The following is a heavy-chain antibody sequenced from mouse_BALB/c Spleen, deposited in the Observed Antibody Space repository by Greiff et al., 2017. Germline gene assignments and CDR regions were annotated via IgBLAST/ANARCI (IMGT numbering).Heavy chain of an antibody. CDR3: ARRGIYYDYDY. CDR2: ISYSGST. V-gene: IGHV3-2*02. J-gene: IGHJ2*01. Sequence: VQLKESGPGLVKPSQSLSLTCTVTGYSITSDYAWNWIRQFPGNKLEWMGYISYSGSTSYNPSLKSRISITRDTSKNQFFLQLNSVTTEDTATYYCARRGIYYDYDYWGQGTTLAVSS. D-gene: IGHD2-4*01. CDR1: GYSITSDYA.